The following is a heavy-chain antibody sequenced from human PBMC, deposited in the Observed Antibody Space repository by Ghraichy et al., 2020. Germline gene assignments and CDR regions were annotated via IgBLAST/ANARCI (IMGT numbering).Heavy chain of an antibody. CDR2: ISGSGGST. D-gene: IGHD3-10*01. V-gene: IGHV3-23*01. CDR1: GFTFSSYA. Sequence: LSLTCAASGFTFSSYAMSWVRQAPGKGLEWVSAISGSGGSTYYADSVKGRFTISRDNSKNTLYLQMSSLRAEDTAVYYCAKVGYYGSGSYDSNYYYGMDVWGQGTTVTVSS. J-gene: IGHJ6*02. CDR3: AKVGYYGSGSYDSNYYYGMDV.